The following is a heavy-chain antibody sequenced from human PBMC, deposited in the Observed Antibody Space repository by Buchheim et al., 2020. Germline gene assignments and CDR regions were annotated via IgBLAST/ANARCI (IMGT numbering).Heavy chain of an antibody. D-gene: IGHD2/OR15-2a*01. CDR3: ARANLFGLLLDDY. CDR2: IWYDGSNK. J-gene: IGHJ4*02. V-gene: IGHV3-33*01. CDR1: GFTFSSYG. Sequence: QVQLVESGGGVVQPGRSLRLSCAASGFTFSSYGMHWVRQAPGKGLEWVAVIWYDGSNKYYADSVKGRFTITRDNSKNTLYLQMNSLRAEDTAVYYCARANLFGLLLDDYWGQGTL.